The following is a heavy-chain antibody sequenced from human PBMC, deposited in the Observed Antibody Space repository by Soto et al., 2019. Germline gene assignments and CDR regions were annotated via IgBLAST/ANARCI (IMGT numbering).Heavy chain of an antibody. CDR2: LYHSGST. J-gene: IGHJ4*02. V-gene: IGHV4-30-2*01. Sequence: SETLSLTCAVSGGSISSVGYSWSWIRQPPGKGLEWIGYLYHSGSTYYNPSLTSRVTISVDRSKNQFSLKLSSVTAADTAVYYCASLLYGSAEYYFDXWGQGTLVTVSX. D-gene: IGHD3-10*01. CDR3: ASLLYGSAEYYFDX. CDR1: GGSISSVGYS.